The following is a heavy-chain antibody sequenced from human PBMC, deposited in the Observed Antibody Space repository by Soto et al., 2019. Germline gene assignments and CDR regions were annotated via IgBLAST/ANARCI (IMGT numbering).Heavy chain of an antibody. CDR1: GFTFDTYW. CDR2: INVDGSII. Sequence: EVQLVESGGGLVQPGGSLRLSCAASGFTFDTYWMHWVRQAPGKGLVWVSRINVDGSIITSADSVKGRLTISRDNAKKTLYLQMENLRADDTAVYYCVRGLGDSWGQGTLVTVSS. CDR3: VRGLGDS. V-gene: IGHV3-74*01. D-gene: IGHD2-21*01. J-gene: IGHJ4*02.